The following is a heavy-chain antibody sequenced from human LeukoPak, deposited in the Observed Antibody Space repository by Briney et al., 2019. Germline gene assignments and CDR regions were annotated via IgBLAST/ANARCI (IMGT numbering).Heavy chain of an antibody. CDR3: AKAANYDILTGYYLDY. CDR1: GLTISSHS. D-gene: IGHD3-9*01. Sequence: GGSLRLSCAASGLTISSHSMNWVRQAPGKGLQWVSYISSSSSTIYYADSVKGRFTISRDNSKNTLYLQMNNLRGEDTAIYYCAKAANYDILTGYYLDYWGQGTLVTVSS. V-gene: IGHV3-48*01. CDR2: ISSSSSTI. J-gene: IGHJ4*02.